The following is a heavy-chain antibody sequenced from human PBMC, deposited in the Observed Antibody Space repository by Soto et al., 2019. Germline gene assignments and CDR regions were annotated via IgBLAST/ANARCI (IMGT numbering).Heavy chain of an antibody. CDR2: MNPNSGNT. Sequence: ASVKVSCKASGHTFTSYDINWVRQATGQGLEWMGWMNPNSGNTGYAQKFRGRVTMTRNTSISTAYMELSSLRSEDTAVYYCARVLSIFGVVDYGMDVWGQGTTVTVSS. CDR1: GHTFTSYD. D-gene: IGHD3-3*01. CDR3: ARVLSIFGVVDYGMDV. J-gene: IGHJ6*02. V-gene: IGHV1-8*01.